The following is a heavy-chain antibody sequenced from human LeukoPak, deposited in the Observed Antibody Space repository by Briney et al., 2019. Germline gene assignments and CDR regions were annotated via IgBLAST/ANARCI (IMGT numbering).Heavy chain of an antibody. Sequence: GESLKISCKGSGYSFTSYWIGWVRQAPGKGLEWVSYISSSYNTIYYRDSVQGRFIISRDNAKNSLSLQMNSLRAEDSGIYYCARATSDSSGYPVSDFWGQGTLVTVSS. J-gene: IGHJ4*02. CDR2: ISSSYNTI. V-gene: IGHV3-48*04. D-gene: IGHD3-22*01. CDR3: ARATSDSSGYPVSDF. CDR1: GYSFTSYW.